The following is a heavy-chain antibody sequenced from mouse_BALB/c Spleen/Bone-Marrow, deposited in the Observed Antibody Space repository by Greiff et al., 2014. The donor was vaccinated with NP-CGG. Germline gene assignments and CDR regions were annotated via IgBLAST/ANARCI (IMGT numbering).Heavy chain of an antibody. CDR1: GYTFTSYW. J-gene: IGHJ2*01. CDR3: ARGGNYGY. Sequence: VQLQQSGAELVKPGASVKLSCKTSGYTFTSYWIQWVKQRPGQGLGWIGEIFPGIGTTYYNEKFKGKATLTIDTSSSTAYMQLSSLTSEDSAVYFCARGGNYGYWGQGTTLTASS. V-gene: IGHV1S132*01. CDR2: IFPGIGTT. D-gene: IGHD2-1*01.